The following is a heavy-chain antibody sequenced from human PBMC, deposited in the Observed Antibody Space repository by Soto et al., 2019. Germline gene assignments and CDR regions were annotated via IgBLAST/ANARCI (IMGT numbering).Heavy chain of an antibody. V-gene: IGHV3-23*01. Sequence: EVQLLQSGGGLVQPGGSLRLSCAASGFTFSTYAMTWVRQAPGKGLEWVSTISSSGGKTYYADSVKGRVTISRDNSRNTLYLQMDGLRADDTAAYYCAKVIESFSYYYYGLDVWGQGTTVTVSS. CDR1: GFTFSTYA. CDR2: ISSSGGKT. D-gene: IGHD3-3*02. CDR3: AKVIESFSYYYYGLDV. J-gene: IGHJ6*02.